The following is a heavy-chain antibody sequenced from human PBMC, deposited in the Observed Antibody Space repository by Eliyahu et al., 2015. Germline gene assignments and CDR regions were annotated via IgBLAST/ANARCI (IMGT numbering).Heavy chain of an antibody. D-gene: IGHD5/OR15-5a*01. Sequence: QAQQKPWGTGRLKPSETLSLTSXXXAVSRSGYVWNWVRQSPGQGLDWIGDVDHTGXTRIKPSLKSXVTISMDTSKRQVSLNLTSVTAADAAVYYCVREGRLSSMMDAWGQGTLVTVSS. J-gene: IGHJ5*02. CDR3: VREGRLSSMMDA. CDR1: AVSRSGYV. V-gene: IGHV4-34*02. CDR2: VDHTGXT.